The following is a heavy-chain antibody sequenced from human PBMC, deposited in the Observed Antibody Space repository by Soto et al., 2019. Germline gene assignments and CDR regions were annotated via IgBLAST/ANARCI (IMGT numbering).Heavy chain of an antibody. J-gene: IGHJ4*02. V-gene: IGHV3-7*01. D-gene: IGHD3-22*01. CDR3: TRDSYDSSGYYYDFFDI. CDR2: IKVDGSEK. Sequence: RICRSACRERLNIHLMSGVRKEKGKGLEWVANIKVDGSEKYYVDSVRGRFSISRDNAKDSLYLQMNSLRAEDTAVYYCTRDSYDSSGYYYDFFDIWGQGTLVYVSS. CDR1: RERLNIHL.